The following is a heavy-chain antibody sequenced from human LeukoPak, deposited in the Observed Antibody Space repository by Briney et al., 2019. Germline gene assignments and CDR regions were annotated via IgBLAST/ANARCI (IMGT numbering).Heavy chain of an antibody. CDR2: ISGSGGNT. CDR3: AKDIAGIAAAGDAFDI. D-gene: IGHD6-13*01. V-gene: IGHV3-23*01. J-gene: IGHJ3*02. Sequence: GGSLRLSCAASGFTFGSYAMSWVRQAPGKGLEWVPAISGSGGNTYYADTVKGRFTISRDNSKNTLYLQMNSLRDDDTAVYYCAKDIAGIAAAGDAFDIWGQGTMVTVSS. CDR1: GFTFGSYA.